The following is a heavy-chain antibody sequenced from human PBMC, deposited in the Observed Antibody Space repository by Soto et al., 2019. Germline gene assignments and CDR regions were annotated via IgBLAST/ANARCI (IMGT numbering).Heavy chain of an antibody. D-gene: IGHD2-2*01. CDR1: GFTVSSNY. V-gene: IGHV3-66*01. CDR2: IYSGGST. CDR3: ARDLRSSSSPLRPYYYYMDV. J-gene: IGHJ6*03. Sequence: GGSLRLSCAASGFTVSSNYMSWVRQAPGKGLEWVSVIYSGGSTYYADSVKGRFTISRDNSKNTLYLQMNSLRAEDTAVYYCARDLRSSSSPLRPYYYYMDVWGKGTTVTVSS.